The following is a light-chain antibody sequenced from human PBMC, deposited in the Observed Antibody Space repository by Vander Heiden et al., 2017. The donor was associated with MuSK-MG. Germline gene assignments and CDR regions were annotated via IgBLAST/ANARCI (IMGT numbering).Light chain of an antibody. V-gene: IGKV3-20*01. CDR1: QSVSSNQ. CDR2: GAS. J-gene: IGKJ1*01. Sequence: DIVLTPSPGTLSLSPGERPTLSCRASQSVSSNQLAWYQQKPGQAPRRLIYGASSRAIGIPDRFSGSGSGTDFTLTISRLEPEDFAVYYCQQYGRSLPWTFGQGTKVEIK. CDR3: QQYGRSLPWT.